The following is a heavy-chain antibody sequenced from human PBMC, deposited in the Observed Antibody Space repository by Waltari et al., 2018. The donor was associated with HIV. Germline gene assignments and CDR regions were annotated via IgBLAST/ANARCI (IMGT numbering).Heavy chain of an antibody. CDR2: MNNSGTT. J-gene: IGHJ4*02. CDR3: ARRGDGFNQHARLDH. Sequence: QLHLQESGPGLVKPSETLALTCTVSGGSITRNAFYWAWIRQPPGKGLEWIGLMNNSGTTDYNPSLKSRVSMSRDTSKNRFSLRLHSVTATDTAIYYCARRGDGFNQHARLDHWGPGTLVTVSS. D-gene: IGHD2-2*01. CDR1: GGSITRNAFY. V-gene: IGHV4-39*01.